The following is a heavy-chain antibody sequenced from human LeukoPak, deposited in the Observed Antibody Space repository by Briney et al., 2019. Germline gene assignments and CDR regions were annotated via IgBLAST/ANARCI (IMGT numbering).Heavy chain of an antibody. CDR1: GGSVSSYY. V-gene: IGHV4-59*02. CDR2: FSYSGNT. Sequence: SETLSLTCTVSGGSVSSYYWSWIRQPPGKGLEWIGYFSYSGNTNYNPSLKSRVTISVDTSKNQFSLRLSSVTAADTAVYYCARDGSNWSNDYYHGVDVWGQGTTVTVSS. CDR3: ARDGSNWSNDYYHGVDV. J-gene: IGHJ6*02. D-gene: IGHD4-11*01.